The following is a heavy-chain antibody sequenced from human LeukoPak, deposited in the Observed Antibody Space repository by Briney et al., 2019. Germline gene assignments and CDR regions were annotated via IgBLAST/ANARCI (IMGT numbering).Heavy chain of an antibody. D-gene: IGHD2-2*01. V-gene: IGHV3-30*18. CDR2: ISYDGSNK. Sequence: PGRSLRLSCAASGFTFSSYGMHWVRQAPGKGLEWVAVISYDGSNKYYADSVKGRFTISRDNSKNTLYLQMNSLRAEDTAVYYCAKAAAIERFDYFDYWGQGTLVTVS. CDR1: GFTFSSYG. J-gene: IGHJ4*02. CDR3: AKAAAIERFDYFDY.